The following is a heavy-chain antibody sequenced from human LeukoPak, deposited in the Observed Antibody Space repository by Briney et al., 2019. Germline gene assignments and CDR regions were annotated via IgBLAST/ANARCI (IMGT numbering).Heavy chain of an antibody. CDR2: IYYSGST. Sequence: SETLSLTCTVSGGSISSYYWTWIRQPPGKALEWIGYIYYSGSTNYNPSLKSRVTISVDTSRNQFSLKLSSVTAADTAVYYCARRRDAFDIWGQGTMVTVSS. J-gene: IGHJ3*02. CDR1: GGSISSYY. CDR3: ARRRDAFDI. V-gene: IGHV4-59*08.